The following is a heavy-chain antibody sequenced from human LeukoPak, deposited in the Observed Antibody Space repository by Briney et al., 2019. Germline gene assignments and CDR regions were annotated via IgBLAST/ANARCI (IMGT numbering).Heavy chain of an antibody. Sequence: ASVKVSCKASGYTFTSYGISWVRQAPGQGLEWMGWISAYNGNTNYAQKLQGRVTMTTDTSTSTAYMELRSLRSDDTAVYYCAREIAARPLIAFDIWGQGTMVTVSS. J-gene: IGHJ3*02. D-gene: IGHD6-6*01. V-gene: IGHV1-18*01. CDR2: ISAYNGNT. CDR3: AREIAARPLIAFDI. CDR1: GYTFTSYG.